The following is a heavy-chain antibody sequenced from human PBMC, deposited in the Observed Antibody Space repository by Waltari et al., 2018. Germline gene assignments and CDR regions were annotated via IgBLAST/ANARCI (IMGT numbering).Heavy chain of an antibody. Sequence: EVQLVETGGGLIQPGGSLRLSCAASGFTVSSNYLTWVRQAPGKGLEWVSVIYSGGSTYYADSVQGRFTISRDNSKNTLYLQMNSLRAEDTAVYYCARRSKARGGYYFDYWGQGTLVTVSS. CDR1: GFTVSSNY. CDR3: ARRSKARGGYYFDY. V-gene: IGHV3-53*02. CDR2: IYSGGST. D-gene: IGHD1-26*01. J-gene: IGHJ4*02.